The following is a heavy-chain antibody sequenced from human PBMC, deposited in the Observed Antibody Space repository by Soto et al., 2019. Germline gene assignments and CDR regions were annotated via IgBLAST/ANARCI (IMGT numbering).Heavy chain of an antibody. CDR3: ARDREGWFGAVDYYYYGMDV. CDR1: GFTFSSYG. D-gene: IGHD3-10*01. CDR2: IWYDGSNK. J-gene: IGHJ6*02. Sequence: GALRLSCAASGFTFSSYGMHWVRQAPGKGLEWVAVIWYDGSNKYYADSVKGRFTISRDNSKNTLYLQMNSLRAEDTAVYYCARDREGWFGAVDYYYYGMDVWGQATTVTVSS. V-gene: IGHV3-33*01.